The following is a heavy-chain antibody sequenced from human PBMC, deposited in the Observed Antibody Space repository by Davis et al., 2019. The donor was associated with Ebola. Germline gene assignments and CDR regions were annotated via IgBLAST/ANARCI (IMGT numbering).Heavy chain of an antibody. J-gene: IGHJ4*02. CDR1: GYTFTNYG. CDR3: ARTRYDFWSGYQDY. CDR2: INPHNGNT. Sequence: ASVKVSCKASGYTFTNYGITWVRQAPGQGLEWMGWINPHNGNTNYAQNVQGRVIMTSDTATTTAYMELRSLRSDDTAVYYCARTRYDFWSGYQDYWGQGTLVTVSS. V-gene: IGHV1-18*04. D-gene: IGHD3-3*01.